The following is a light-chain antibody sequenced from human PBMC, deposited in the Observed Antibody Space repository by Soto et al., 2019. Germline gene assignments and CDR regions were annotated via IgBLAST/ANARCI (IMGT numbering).Light chain of an antibody. CDR1: SSDDGSYNL. J-gene: IGLJ1*01. CDR2: EGS. CDR3: CSYAGTLYV. Sequence: QSVLTQPASVSGSPGQSITISCTGTSSDDGSYNLVSWYQQHPGKAPKLMIYEGSKRPSGVSNRFSGSKSGNTASLTISGLQAEDEADYYCCSYAGTLYVFGTGTKLTVL. V-gene: IGLV2-23*01.